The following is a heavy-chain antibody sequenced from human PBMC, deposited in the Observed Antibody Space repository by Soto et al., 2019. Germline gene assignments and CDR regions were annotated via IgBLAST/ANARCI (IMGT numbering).Heavy chain of an antibody. V-gene: IGHV3-64D*08. Sequence: GGSLRLSCSASGFTFSSYAMHWVRQAPGKGLEYVSAISSNGGSTYYADSVKGRFTISRDNSKNTLYLQMSSLRAEDTAVYYCVKGSYCGGDCYGGYYYYGMDVWGQGTTVTVSS. CDR1: GFTFSSYA. D-gene: IGHD2-21*02. J-gene: IGHJ6*02. CDR3: VKGSYCGGDCYGGYYYYGMDV. CDR2: ISSNGGST.